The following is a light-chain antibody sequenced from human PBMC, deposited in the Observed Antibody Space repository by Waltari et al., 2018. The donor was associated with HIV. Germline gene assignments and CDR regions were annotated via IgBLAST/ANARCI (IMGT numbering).Light chain of an antibody. CDR3: HRYNSVPIT. CDR1: IGHF. CDR2: AAS. Sequence: IGHFLAWYQQKPGQAPKVLIAAASTVHLGVPSRFSGSGSGTEFTLTISNLQPEDVAIYFCHRYNSVPITFGQGTRLEIQ. J-gene: IGKJ5*01. V-gene: IGKV1-27*01.